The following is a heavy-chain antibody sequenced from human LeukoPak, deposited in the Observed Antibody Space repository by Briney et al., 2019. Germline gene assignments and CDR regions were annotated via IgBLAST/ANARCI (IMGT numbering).Heavy chain of an antibody. D-gene: IGHD2-2*01. CDR3: ARTYCSSTSCYWTFDP. V-gene: IGHV1-2*02. CDR1: GYTFTGYY. J-gene: IGHJ5*02. Sequence: ASVKVSCTASGYTFTGYYMHWVRQAPGQGLEWMGWINPNSGGTNYAQKFQGRVTMTRDTSISTAYMELSRLRSDDTAVYYCARTYCSSTSCYWTFDPWGQGTLVTVSS. CDR2: INPNSGGT.